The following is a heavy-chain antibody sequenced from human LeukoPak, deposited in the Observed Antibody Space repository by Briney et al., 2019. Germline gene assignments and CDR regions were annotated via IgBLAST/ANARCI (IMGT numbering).Heavy chain of an antibody. CDR1: RYTFTDYY. D-gene: IGHD1-7*01. Sequence: ASVKVSCKASRYTFTDYYIHWVRQAPGQGLEWMGWINPNSGGTNYAQKFQGWVTMTRDTSISAAYMELTRLRSDDTAVYYCARDRAGTTGDYWGQGTLVTVSS. J-gene: IGHJ4*02. V-gene: IGHV1-2*04. CDR2: INPNSGGT. CDR3: ARDRAGTTGDY.